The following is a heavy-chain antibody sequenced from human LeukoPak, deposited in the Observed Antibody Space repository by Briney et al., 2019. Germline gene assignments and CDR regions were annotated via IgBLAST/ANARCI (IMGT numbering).Heavy chain of an antibody. V-gene: IGHV1-2*02. Sequence: VKVSCKASGYTFTGYYMHWVRQAPGQGLEWMGWINPNSGGTNYAQKFQGRVTMTRDTSISTAYMELSRLRSDDTAVYYCARVDIAVAVLIDYWGQGTLVTVSS. CDR2: INPNSGGT. CDR3: ARVDIAVAVLIDY. CDR1: GYTFTGYY. J-gene: IGHJ4*02. D-gene: IGHD6-19*01.